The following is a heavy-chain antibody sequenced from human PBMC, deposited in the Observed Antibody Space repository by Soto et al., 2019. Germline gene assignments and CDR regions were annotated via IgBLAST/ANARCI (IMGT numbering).Heavy chain of an antibody. CDR3: TRGTFETTAPFY. Sequence: SETLSLTCSVCGGSISNYRWSWVRQPAGKGLEWIGRIFASGRTNYNPSLQSRLTMSVDTSKNQFSLTLNSVTAADTAVYYCTRGTFETTAPFYWGQGILVTVSS. J-gene: IGHJ4*02. V-gene: IGHV4-4*07. CDR2: IFASGRT. CDR1: GGSISNYR. D-gene: IGHD3-3*02.